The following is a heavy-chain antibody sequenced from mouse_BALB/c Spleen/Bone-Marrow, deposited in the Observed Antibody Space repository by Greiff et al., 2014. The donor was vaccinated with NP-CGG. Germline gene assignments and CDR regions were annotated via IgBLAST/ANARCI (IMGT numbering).Heavy chain of an antibody. Sequence: QVQLKESGPDLVAPSQSLSITCTVSGFSLNSYGVHWVRQPPGKGLEWLGVIWSDGSTTYNSALKSRLSISKGNSKSQLFLKMNSLQTDDTAMYYCARHERGYPYAMDYWGQGTSVTVSS. J-gene: IGHJ4*01. CDR2: IWSDGST. D-gene: IGHD2-2*01. V-gene: IGHV2-6-2*01. CDR1: GFSLNSYG. CDR3: ARHERGYPYAMDY.